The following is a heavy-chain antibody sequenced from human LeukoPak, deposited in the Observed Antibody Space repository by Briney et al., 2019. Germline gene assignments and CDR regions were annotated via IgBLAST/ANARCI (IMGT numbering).Heavy chain of an antibody. CDR2: INSDGSST. J-gene: IGHJ4*02. V-gene: IGHV3-74*01. CDR1: GFTFSSYW. D-gene: IGHD3-22*01. CDR3: AKDYYESSGPRD. Sequence: GGSLRLSCAASGFTFSSYWMHWVRQAPGKGLVWVSRINSDGSSTSYADSVKGRFTISRDNSKNTLYLQMNSLRAEDTAVYYCAKDYYESSGPRDWGQGTLVTVSA.